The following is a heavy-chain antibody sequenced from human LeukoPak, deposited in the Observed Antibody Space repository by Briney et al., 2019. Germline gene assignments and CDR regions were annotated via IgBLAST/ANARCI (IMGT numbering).Heavy chain of an antibody. V-gene: IGHV4-34*01. CDR1: GGSFSGYY. D-gene: IGHD3-16*02. CDR3: ARGPSMITFGGVIVNPEGYNWFDP. J-gene: IGHJ5*02. CDR2: INHSGST. Sequence: SETLSLTCAVYGGSFSGYYWSWIRQPPGKGLEWIGEINHSGSTYYNPSLKSRVTISVDTSKNQFSLKLSSVTAADTAVYYCARGPSMITFGGVIVNPEGYNWFDPWGQGTLVTVSS.